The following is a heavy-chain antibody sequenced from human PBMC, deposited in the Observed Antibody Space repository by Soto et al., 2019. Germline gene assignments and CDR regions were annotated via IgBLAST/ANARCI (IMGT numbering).Heavy chain of an antibody. Sequence: QMQLQESGPGLVKPSETLSLKCAVSGGSISSSSYYWGWIRQSPGKAPEWIGSLFYSGSHYFNPSLKSRVSIFVDTSKNEFSLTLRSVTAADTAVYYCARQLLGGRAGYFDLWGRGTLVTVSS. D-gene: IGHD7-27*01. J-gene: IGHJ2*01. V-gene: IGHV4-39*01. CDR2: LFYSGSH. CDR3: ARQLLGGRAGYFDL. CDR1: GGSISSSSYY.